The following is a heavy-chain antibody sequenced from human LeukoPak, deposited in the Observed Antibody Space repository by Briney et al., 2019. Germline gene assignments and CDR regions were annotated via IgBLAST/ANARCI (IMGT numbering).Heavy chain of an antibody. V-gene: IGHV3-74*01. J-gene: IGHJ4*02. D-gene: IGHD5-24*01. CDR1: GFTFSNYW. CDR3: VRGALRDGYNSDH. CDR2: MFADGSGR. Sequence: GGSLRLSCVASGFTFSNYWMHWVRQAPGKGPVWVSRMFADGSGRNYADSVKGRFTISRDNAKNTLYLQMSSLRAEDTAVYYCVRGALRDGYNSDHWGQGTLVTVSS.